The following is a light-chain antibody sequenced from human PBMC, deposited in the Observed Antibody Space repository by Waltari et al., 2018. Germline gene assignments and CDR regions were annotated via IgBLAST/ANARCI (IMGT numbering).Light chain of an antibody. CDR1: RRYVGGSNY. Sequence: QSALTQPRSVSGSPGQSVPISCPGTRRYVGGSNYVSWYQQHPGKAPKLMIYDVSKRPSGVPDRFSGSKSGNTASLTISGLQAEDEADYYCCSYAGSYTVVFGGGTKLTVL. J-gene: IGLJ2*01. CDR2: DVS. V-gene: IGLV2-11*01. CDR3: CSYAGSYTVV.